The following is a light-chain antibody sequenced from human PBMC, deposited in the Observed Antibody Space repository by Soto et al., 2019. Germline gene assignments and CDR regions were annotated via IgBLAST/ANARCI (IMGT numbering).Light chain of an antibody. V-gene: IGKV3-15*01. CDR1: QSVSSN. CDR2: GAS. Sequence: IVRTQSRSTLSVSPGERATLSCRASQSVSSNLAWYQQKPGQAPRLLIYGASTRATGIPARFSGSGSGTEFTLTISSLQSEDFAVYYCQQYGRSPATFGQGTKVDIK. CDR3: QQYGRSPAT. J-gene: IGKJ1*01.